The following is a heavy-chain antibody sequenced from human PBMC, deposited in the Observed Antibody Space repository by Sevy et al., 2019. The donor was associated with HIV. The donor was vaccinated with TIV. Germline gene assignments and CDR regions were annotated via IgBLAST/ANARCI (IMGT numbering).Heavy chain of an antibody. V-gene: IGHV1-58*01. J-gene: IGHJ4*02. CDR3: AAAPDFERTNYFDY. CDR1: GFTFTSSA. Sequence: ASVKVSCKAYGFTFTSSAVQWVRQARGQRLEWIGWIVVGSGNTNYTQKFQERVTITRDMSISTAYMELSSLRSEDTAVYYCAAAPDFERTNYFDYWGQGTLVTVSS. CDR2: IVVGSGNT. D-gene: IGHD3-9*01.